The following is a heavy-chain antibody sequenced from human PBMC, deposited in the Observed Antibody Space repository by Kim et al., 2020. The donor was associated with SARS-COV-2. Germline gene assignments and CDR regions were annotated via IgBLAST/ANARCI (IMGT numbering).Heavy chain of an antibody. D-gene: IGHD3-10*01. J-gene: IGHJ6*02. V-gene: IGHV4-34*01. CDR2: INHSGST. CDR1: GGSFSGYY. CDR3: ARVPPLWGSGTPRYYYYGMDV. Sequence: SETLSLTCAVYGGSFSGYYWSWIRQPPGKGLEWIGEINHSGSTNYNPSLKSRVTISVDTSKTQFSLKLSSVTAADTAVYYCARVPPLWGSGTPRYYYYGMDVWGQGTTVTVSS.